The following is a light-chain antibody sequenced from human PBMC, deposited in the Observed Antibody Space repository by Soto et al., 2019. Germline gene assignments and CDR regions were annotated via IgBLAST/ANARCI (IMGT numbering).Light chain of an antibody. CDR3: QTWGTGIVV. J-gene: IGLJ3*02. Sequence: QSVLTQAPSASASLGASVKLTCTLSSSHSDYAIAWHQQQPEKGPRYLMKVNSDGSHSKGDGIPDRFSGSSSGAERYLTVSSLQSEDEADYYCQTWGTGIVVFGGGTKLTVL. CDR1: SSHSDYA. CDR2: VNSDGSH. V-gene: IGLV4-69*01.